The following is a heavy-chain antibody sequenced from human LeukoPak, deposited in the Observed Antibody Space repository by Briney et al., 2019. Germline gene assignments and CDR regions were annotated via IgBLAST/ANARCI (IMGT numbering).Heavy chain of an antibody. CDR2: ISSSGSNI. J-gene: IGHJ4*02. V-gene: IGHV3-48*03. Sequence: TGGSLRLSCVASGFTFSSHEMNWVRQAPGKGLEWVSYISSSGSNIYYADSVQGRFTISRDNAKSSLYLQMNSLRAEDTAVYYCARDRPGDSSGYGFDYWGQGTLVTVSS. CDR3: ARDRPGDSSGYGFDY. D-gene: IGHD3-22*01. CDR1: GFTFSSHE.